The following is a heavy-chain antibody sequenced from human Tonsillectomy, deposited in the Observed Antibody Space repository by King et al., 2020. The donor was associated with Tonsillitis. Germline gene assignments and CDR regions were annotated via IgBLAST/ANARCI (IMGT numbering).Heavy chain of an antibody. V-gene: IGHV4-59*01. CDR2: IYYSGST. J-gene: IGHJ5*02. D-gene: IGHD2-2*01. CDR3: ARDLHSSRVNWFDP. Sequence: MQLQESGPGLVKPSETLSLTCTVSGGSISSYYWSWIRQPPGKGLEWIGYIYYSGSTNYNPSLKSRVTISVDTSKNQFSLKLSPVTAADTAVYYCARDLHSSRVNWFDPWGQGTLVTVSS. CDR1: GGSISSYY.